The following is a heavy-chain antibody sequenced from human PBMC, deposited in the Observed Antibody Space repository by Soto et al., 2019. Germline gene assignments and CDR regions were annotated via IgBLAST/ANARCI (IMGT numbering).Heavy chain of an antibody. V-gene: IGHV3-23*01. Sequence: EVQMLESGGGLVQPGGSLRLSCAASGFTFNSCATSWVRQAPGKGLEWVAAISSSGDSRYYADSVNGRFTISRDNSKNTLYLQMNSLRAEDSAIYYWAKDKRLPHDVFDIWGQGTMVTVSS. CDR3: AKDKRLPHDVFDI. J-gene: IGHJ3*02. CDR1: GFTFNSCA. CDR2: ISSSGDSR. D-gene: IGHD6-25*01.